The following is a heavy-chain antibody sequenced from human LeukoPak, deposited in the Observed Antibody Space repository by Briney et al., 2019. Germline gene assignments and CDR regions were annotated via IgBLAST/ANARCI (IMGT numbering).Heavy chain of an antibody. Sequence: SETLSLTCNVSGDSISSFYWNWIRQSPGKGLEWIGNIHYSGNSNYNPSLKSRVTISIDTSRKQFFLKLSSVTAADTAVYYCARVDYYDRRLDYWGQGTLVTVSS. CDR2: IHYSGNS. CDR1: GDSISSFY. J-gene: IGHJ4*02. V-gene: IGHV4-59*08. CDR3: ARVDYYDRRLDY. D-gene: IGHD3-22*01.